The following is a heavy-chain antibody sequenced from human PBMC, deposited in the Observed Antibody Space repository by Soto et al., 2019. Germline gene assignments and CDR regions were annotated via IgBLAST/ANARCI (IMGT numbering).Heavy chain of an antibody. V-gene: IGHV4-31*03. CDR3: ARGSQLERDALDI. J-gene: IGHJ3*02. Sequence: QVQLQESGPGLVKPSQTLSLTCSVSGVSINSGGYYWSWIRHHPGKGLEWIGYIYYTGHTFYNPSLKSRVAMSLDTSKNQFALNLSSVTAADTAVYYCARGSQLERDALDIWGQGTMVTVSS. CDR2: IYYTGHT. CDR1: GVSINSGGYY. D-gene: IGHD1-1*01.